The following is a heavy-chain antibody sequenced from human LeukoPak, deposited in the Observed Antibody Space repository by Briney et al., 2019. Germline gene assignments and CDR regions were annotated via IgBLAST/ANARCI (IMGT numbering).Heavy chain of an antibody. D-gene: IGHD6-6*01. V-gene: IGHV3-23*01. CDR2: ISGSGGST. J-gene: IGHJ4*02. Sequence: GGSLRLSCAASGFTFSSYAMSWVRQAPGKGLEWVSAISGSGGSTYYADSVKGRFTISRDNSKNTLYLQMNSLRAEDTAVYYCAKTHSSSIGSLYFDYWGQGTLVTVSS. CDR1: GFTFSSYA. CDR3: AKTHSSSIGSLYFDY.